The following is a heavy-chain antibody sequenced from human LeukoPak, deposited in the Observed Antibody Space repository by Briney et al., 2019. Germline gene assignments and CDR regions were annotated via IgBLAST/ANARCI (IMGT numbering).Heavy chain of an antibody. J-gene: IGHJ4*02. D-gene: IGHD2-21*02. CDR2: ISHSGRT. CDR3: ARSYCGGDCYASGGIDY. CDR1: GGSISSTNYF. V-gene: IGHV4-39*01. Sequence: SETLSLTRTVSGGSISSTNYFWDWIRPPPGMGLEWIGGISHSGRTYNNASLKSRVTISADTSKKQFSLKLNSVNAADTAVYYCARSYCGGDCYASGGIDYWGQGTLVTVSS.